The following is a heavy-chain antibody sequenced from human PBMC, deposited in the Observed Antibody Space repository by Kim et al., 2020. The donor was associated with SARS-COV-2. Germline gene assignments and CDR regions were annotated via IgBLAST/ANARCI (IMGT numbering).Heavy chain of an antibody. CDR3: ARVGYSGSYYGYYYYYGMDV. CDR2: IYPGDSDT. D-gene: IGHD1-26*01. J-gene: IGHJ6*02. V-gene: IGHV5-51*01. Sequence: GESLKISCKGSGYSFTSYWIGWVRQMPGKGLEWMGIIYPGDSDTRYSPSFQGQVTISADKSISTAYLQWSSLKASDTAMYYCARVGYSGSYYGYYYYYGMDVWGQGTTVTVSS. CDR1: GYSFTSYW.